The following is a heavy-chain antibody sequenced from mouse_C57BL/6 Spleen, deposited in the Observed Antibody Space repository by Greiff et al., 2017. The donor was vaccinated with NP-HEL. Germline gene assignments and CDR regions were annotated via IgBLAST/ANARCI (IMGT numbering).Heavy chain of an antibody. Sequence: VQLQQSGPGLVAPSQSLSITCTVSGFSLTSYAISWVRQPPGKGLEWLGVIWTGGGTNYNSALKSRLSISKDNSKSQVFLKMNSLQTDDTARYYCARNEDYYGSSGYFDVWGTGTTVTVSS. CDR3: ARNEDYYGSSGYFDV. D-gene: IGHD1-1*01. CDR2: IWTGGGT. CDR1: GFSLTSYA. V-gene: IGHV2-9-1*01. J-gene: IGHJ1*03.